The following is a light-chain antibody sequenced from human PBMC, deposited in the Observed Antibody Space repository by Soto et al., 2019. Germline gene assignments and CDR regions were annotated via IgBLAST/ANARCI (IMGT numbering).Light chain of an antibody. V-gene: IGKV3-15*01. J-gene: IGKJ1*01. CDR2: GAS. CDR1: QSVSSSY. Sequence: EIVLTQSPGTLSLSPGERATLSCRASQSVSSSYLAWYQQKPGQAPRLLIYGASTRATGIPARFSGSGSGTEFTLTISSLQSEDFAVYYCQQYKLWWTFGQGTKVDIK. CDR3: QQYKLWWT.